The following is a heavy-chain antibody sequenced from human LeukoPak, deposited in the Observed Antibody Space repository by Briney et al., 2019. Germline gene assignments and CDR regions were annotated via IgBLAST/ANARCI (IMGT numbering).Heavy chain of an antibody. CDR3: ARDPHSGSSSNWFDP. CDR2: IYYSGST. Sequence: SETLSLTCTVSGGSISSSSYYWGWIRQPPGKGLEWIGSIYYSGSTYYNPSLKSRVTISVDTSKNQFSLKLSSVTAADTAVYYCARDPHSGSSSNWFDPWGQGTLVTVSS. V-gene: IGHV4-39*07. J-gene: IGHJ5*02. CDR1: GGSISSSSYY. D-gene: IGHD1-26*01.